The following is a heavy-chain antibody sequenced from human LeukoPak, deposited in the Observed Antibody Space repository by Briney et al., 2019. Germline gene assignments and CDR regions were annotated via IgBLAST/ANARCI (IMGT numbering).Heavy chain of an antibody. Sequence: GGSLRLSCAASGFTFSSFWMHWVRQAPGKGLVWVSRVSGGGSTTTYADSVKGRFTISRDNAKNTLYLQLNSLRPDDTAVYYCVRHNAARAFDIWGQGTMVIVSS. J-gene: IGHJ3*02. CDR2: VSGGGSTT. CDR1: GFTFSSFW. V-gene: IGHV3-74*03. D-gene: IGHD1-1*01. CDR3: VRHNAARAFDI.